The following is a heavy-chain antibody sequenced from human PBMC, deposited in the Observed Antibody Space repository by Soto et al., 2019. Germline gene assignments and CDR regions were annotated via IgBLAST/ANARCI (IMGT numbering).Heavy chain of an antibody. Sequence: PSETLSLTCTVSGGSISSSSYYWGWIRQPPGKGLEWIGSIYYSGSTYYNPSPKSRVTISVDTSKNQFSLKLSSVTAADTAVYYCARHGSGYDTLTGYYYYYYYMDVWGKGTTVTVSS. D-gene: IGHD3-9*01. V-gene: IGHV4-39*01. CDR2: IYYSGST. J-gene: IGHJ6*03. CDR3: ARHGSGYDTLTGYYYYYYYMDV. CDR1: GGSISSSSYY.